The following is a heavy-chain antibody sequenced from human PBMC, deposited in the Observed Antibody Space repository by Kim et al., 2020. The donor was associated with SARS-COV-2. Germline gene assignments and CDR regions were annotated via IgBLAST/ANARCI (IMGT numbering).Heavy chain of an antibody. D-gene: IGHD3-22*01. Sequence: ASVKVSCKASGYTFTSYGISWVRQAPGQGLEWMGWISAYNGNTNYAQKLQGRVTMTTDTSTSTAYMELRSLRSDDTAVYYCAGGPPPTYYYDSSGYSVDYWYFDLWGRGTLVTVSS. CDR2: ISAYNGNT. CDR3: AGGPPPTYYYDSSGYSVDYWYFDL. V-gene: IGHV1-18*04. J-gene: IGHJ2*01. CDR1: GYTFTSYG.